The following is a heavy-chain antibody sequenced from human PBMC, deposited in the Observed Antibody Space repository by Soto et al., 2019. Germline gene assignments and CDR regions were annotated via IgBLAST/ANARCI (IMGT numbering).Heavy chain of an antibody. CDR3: ARRNSSDPIDH. D-gene: IGHD3-22*01. Sequence: QVHLVQSGAEVKEPGASVKVSCKTSGFTFTTHAIHWVRQAPGQSLEWMGWINAGNGNTKYSQRFQDRVTITRDTSASTAYMELSSLRSEDRAVYYCARRNSSDPIDHWGQGTLVTVSS. V-gene: IGHV1-3*01. CDR1: GFTFTTHA. J-gene: IGHJ4*02. CDR2: INAGNGNT.